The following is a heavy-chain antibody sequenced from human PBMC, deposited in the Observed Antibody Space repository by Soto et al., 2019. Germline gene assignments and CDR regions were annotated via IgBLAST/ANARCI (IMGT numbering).Heavy chain of an antibody. CDR1: GFIVITNY. V-gene: IGHV3-53*01. Sequence: GGSLRLSCAASGFIVITNYMTWVRQAPGKGLECVSVIYTGGSTYYADSVKGRLTISRDNSKNTLYLQMNSLRAEDTAVYYCARVFDAFDIWGQGTMVTVSS. CDR3: ARVFDAFDI. J-gene: IGHJ3*02. CDR2: IYTGGST.